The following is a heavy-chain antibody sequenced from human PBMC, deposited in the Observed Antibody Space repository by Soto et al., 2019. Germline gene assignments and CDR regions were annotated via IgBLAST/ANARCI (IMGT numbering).Heavy chain of an antibody. CDR2: ISYDGSNK. CDR1: GFTFSSYA. J-gene: IGHJ3*02. CDR3: ARLKRPTVTTWGAFDI. Sequence: QVQLVESGGGVVQPGRSLRLSCAASGFTFSSYAMHWVRQAPGKGLEWVAVISYDGSNKYYADSVKGRFTISRDNSKNTLYLQMNSLRAEDTAVYYCARLKRPTVTTWGAFDIWGKGTMVTVSS. V-gene: IGHV3-30-3*01. D-gene: IGHD4-17*01.